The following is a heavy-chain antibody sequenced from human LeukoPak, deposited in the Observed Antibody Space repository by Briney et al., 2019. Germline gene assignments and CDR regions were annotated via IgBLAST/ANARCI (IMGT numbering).Heavy chain of an antibody. Sequence: ASVKVSCKASGYTFTSYYMHWVRQAPGQGLEWMGIINPSGGSASYAQKFQGRVTMTRDMSTSTDYMELSSLRSEDTAVYYCARDNSVEDTAWWFDPWGQGTLVTVSS. D-gene: IGHD4-23*01. CDR1: GYTFTSYY. V-gene: IGHV1-46*01. CDR3: ARDNSVEDTAWWFDP. J-gene: IGHJ5*02. CDR2: INPSGGSA.